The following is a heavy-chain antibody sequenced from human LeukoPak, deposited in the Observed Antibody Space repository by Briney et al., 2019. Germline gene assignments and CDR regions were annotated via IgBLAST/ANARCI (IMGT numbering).Heavy chain of an antibody. CDR3: ARDYCSGGSCYGLVDY. CDR2: IYSSGSTK. V-gene: IGHV3-11*04. Sequence: GGSLRLSRAASLFTLSDYYMSWIRQAPGKGLAGVSYIYSSGSTKYYADSGKVRFTISRDNAKNSLYLQMNSLRAEDTAVYYCARDYCSGGSCYGLVDYWGQGALVTVSS. D-gene: IGHD2-15*01. J-gene: IGHJ4*02. CDR1: LFTLSDYY.